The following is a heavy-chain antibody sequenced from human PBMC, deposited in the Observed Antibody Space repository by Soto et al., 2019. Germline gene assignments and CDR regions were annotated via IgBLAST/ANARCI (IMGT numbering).Heavy chain of an antibody. D-gene: IGHD3-10*01. CDR3: ARDQLGGPIRGVTDVFDY. V-gene: IGHV3-33*01. J-gene: IGHJ4*02. CDR1: GFTFSSYG. CDR2: IWYDGSNK. Sequence: QVQLVESGGGVVQPGRSLRLSCAASGFTFSSYGMHWVRQAPGKGLEWVAVIWYDGSNKYYADSVKGRFTISRDNSKNTLYLQMNSLRAEDTAVYYCARDQLGGPIRGVTDVFDYWGQGTLVTVSS.